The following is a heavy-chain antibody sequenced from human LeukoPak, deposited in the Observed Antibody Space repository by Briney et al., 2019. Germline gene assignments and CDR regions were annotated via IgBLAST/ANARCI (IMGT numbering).Heavy chain of an antibody. CDR3: ASSRGYSGTNLDY. J-gene: IGHJ4*02. Sequence: GGSLRLSCAASGFTFSSYWMTWVRQAPGKGLEWVANIKQDGSEKYYVDSVRGRFTISRDNAKNSLYLQMNSLRAEDTAVYYCASSRGYSGTNLDYWGQGTLVTVSS. D-gene: IGHD1-26*01. CDR1: GFTFSSYW. CDR2: IKQDGSEK. V-gene: IGHV3-7*01.